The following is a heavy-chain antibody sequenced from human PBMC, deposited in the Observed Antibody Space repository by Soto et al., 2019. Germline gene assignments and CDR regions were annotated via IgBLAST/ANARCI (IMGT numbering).Heavy chain of an antibody. Sequence: SETLSLTCAVSGYSISSGYYWGWIRQPPGKGLEWIGNIHHSGTTYYNPSLKSRVTISIDRSKNQFSLKLISVTAADTAVYYCARAGDTMVRGVIIMSYYGMDVWGQGTTVTVSS. V-gene: IGHV4-38-2*01. J-gene: IGHJ6*02. CDR3: ARAGDTMVRGVIIMSYYGMDV. D-gene: IGHD3-10*01. CDR1: GYSISSGYY. CDR2: IHHSGTT.